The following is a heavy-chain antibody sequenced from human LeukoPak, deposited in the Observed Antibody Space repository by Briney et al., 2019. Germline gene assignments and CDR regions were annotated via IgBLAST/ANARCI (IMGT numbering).Heavy chain of an antibody. V-gene: IGHV1-2*06. CDR3: ARDLVAAAGTSYYYYMDV. Sequence: GASVKVSCKASGYTFTGYYMHWVRQAPGQGLEWMGRINPNSGGTNYAQKFQGRVTMTRDTSISTAYMELSRLRSDDTAVYYCARDLVAAAGTSYYYYMDVWGKGTTVTVSS. D-gene: IGHD6-13*01. J-gene: IGHJ6*03. CDR1: GYTFTGYY. CDR2: INPNSGGT.